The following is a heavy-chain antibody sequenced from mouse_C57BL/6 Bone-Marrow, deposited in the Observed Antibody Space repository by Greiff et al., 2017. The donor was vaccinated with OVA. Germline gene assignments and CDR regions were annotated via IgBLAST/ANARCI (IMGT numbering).Heavy chain of an antibody. V-gene: IGHV1-42*01. CDR3: AKGFRYAMDY. J-gene: IGHJ4*01. CDR2: INPSTGGT. Sequence: EVQLQQSGPELVKPGASVKISCKASGYSFTGYYMNWVKQSPEKSLEWIGEINPSTGGTTYNQKFKAKATLTVAKSSSTAFMQLKSLTSEDSAVYYCAKGFRYAMDYWGQGTSVTVSS. CDR1: GYSFTGYY.